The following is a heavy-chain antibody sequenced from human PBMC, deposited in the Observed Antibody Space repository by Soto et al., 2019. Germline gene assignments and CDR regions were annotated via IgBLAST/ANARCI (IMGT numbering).Heavy chain of an antibody. Sequence: SSVEASCKASGGTLSSSAISRLRQAPEQTLELIGGIIPMYDTTNYEQTFQGRVTMIADESTNTAFMELSSLRSVDTAVYYCARARAERERSYDFWSGSFDYWGQGSRVPVSS. J-gene: IGHJ4*02. CDR2: IIPMYDTT. D-gene: IGHD3-3*01. V-gene: IGHV1-69*13. CDR3: ARARAERERSYDFWSGSFDY. CDR1: GGTLSSSA.